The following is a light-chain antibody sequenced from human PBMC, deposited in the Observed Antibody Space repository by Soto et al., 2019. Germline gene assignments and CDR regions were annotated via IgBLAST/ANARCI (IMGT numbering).Light chain of an antibody. V-gene: IGKV3-15*01. J-gene: IGKJ4*01. CDR3: QQYNNWPLS. Sequence: EIVMTQSPATLSVSPGERATLSCRASQSVSSNLGWYQQKPGQAPSLLIHSASARATGIPAMFSGSGSGTEFTLTISSLQSEDFAVYYCQQYNNWPLSFGGGTKVEIK. CDR1: QSVSSN. CDR2: SAS.